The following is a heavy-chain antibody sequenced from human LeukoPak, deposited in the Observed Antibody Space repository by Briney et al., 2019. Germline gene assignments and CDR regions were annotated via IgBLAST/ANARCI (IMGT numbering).Heavy chain of an antibody. Sequence: SETLSLTCTVSGGSISSYYWSWIRQPPGKGLEWIGYIYYSGSTNYNPSLKSRVTISVDTSKNQFSLKLSSVTAADTAVYYCARARVGATTGSYYYYYGMDVWGQGTTVTVSS. J-gene: IGHJ6*02. CDR1: GGSISSYY. V-gene: IGHV4-59*08. D-gene: IGHD1-26*01. CDR3: ARARVGATTGSYYYYYGMDV. CDR2: IYYSGST.